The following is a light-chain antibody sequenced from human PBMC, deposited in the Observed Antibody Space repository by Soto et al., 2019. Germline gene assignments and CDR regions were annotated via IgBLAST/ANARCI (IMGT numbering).Light chain of an antibody. Sequence: EIVLTQSPVTLCLSPGESATLSCRASLTVSSTYLTWYQQRPGQAPRLLIYATSTRSTDVPDRFSGSGSGTDFTLSISRLEPEDFAVYYCQQYVTSPRTFGQGTKA. CDR3: QQYVTSPRT. CDR1: LTVSSTY. CDR2: ATS. V-gene: IGKV3-20*01. J-gene: IGKJ1*01.